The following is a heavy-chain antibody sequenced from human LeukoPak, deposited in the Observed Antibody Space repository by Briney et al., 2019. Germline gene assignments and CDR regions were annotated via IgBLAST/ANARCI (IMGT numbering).Heavy chain of an antibody. D-gene: IGHD6-13*01. V-gene: IGHV4-39*01. CDR2: INFGGST. CDR3: ARHQGSTWYQYPYDY. J-gene: IGHJ4*02. Sequence: SETLSLTCTVSGDSIGSSGYYWDWIRQPPGKGLEWIGSINFGGSTYYTPSLKSRVTISVDTSKNQFSLTLISVTAADTAVYYCARHQGSTWYQYPYDYWGQGTLVTVSS. CDR1: GDSIGSSGYY.